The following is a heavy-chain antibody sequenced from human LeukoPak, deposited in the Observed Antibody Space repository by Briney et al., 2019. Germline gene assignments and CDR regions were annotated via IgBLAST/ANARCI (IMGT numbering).Heavy chain of an antibody. D-gene: IGHD6-13*01. V-gene: IGHV1-24*01. CDR3: ATVKQQLVPGYYYYYYMDG. Sequence: ASVKVSCKVSGYTLTELSMHWVRQAPGNGLVRIGGFDPENGETIYAQKFQGRVTMTEDTSTDTAYMELSSLRSEDTAVYYCATVKQQLVPGYYYYYYMDGWGKGTTVTVSS. CDR1: GYTLTELS. J-gene: IGHJ6*03. CDR2: FDPENGET.